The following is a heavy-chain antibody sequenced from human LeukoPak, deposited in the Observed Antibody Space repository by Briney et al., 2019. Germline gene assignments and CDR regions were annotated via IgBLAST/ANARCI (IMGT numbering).Heavy chain of an antibody. D-gene: IGHD5-24*01. Sequence: ASVKVSCKASGYTFTGYYMHWVRQAPGQGLEWMGWINPNSGGTNYAQKFQGRVTMTRDTSISTAYMELSRLRSDDTAVYYCARSREMATNNWFDPWGQGTLVTVSS. CDR2: INPNSGGT. J-gene: IGHJ5*02. CDR3: ARSREMATNNWFDP. CDR1: GYTFTGYY. V-gene: IGHV1-2*02.